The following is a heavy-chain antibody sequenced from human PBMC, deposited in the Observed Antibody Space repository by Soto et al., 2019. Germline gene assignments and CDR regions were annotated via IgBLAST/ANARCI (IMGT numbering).Heavy chain of an antibody. CDR3: AKPIAVAGTVFDY. J-gene: IGHJ4*02. CDR1: GFTFSSYA. Sequence: VGSLRLSCAASGFTFSSYAMSWVRQAPGKGLEWVSAISGSGGSTYYADSVKGRFTISRDNSKNTLYLQMNSLRAEDTAVYYCAKPIAVAGTVFDYWGQGTLVTVSS. D-gene: IGHD6-19*01. V-gene: IGHV3-23*01. CDR2: ISGSGGST.